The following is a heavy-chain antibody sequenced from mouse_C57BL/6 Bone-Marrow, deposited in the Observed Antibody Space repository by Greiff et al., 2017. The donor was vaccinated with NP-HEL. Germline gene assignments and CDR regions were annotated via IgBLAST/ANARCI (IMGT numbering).Heavy chain of an antibody. CDR1: GFNIKDYY. J-gene: IGHJ3*01. V-gene: IGHV14-1*01. D-gene: IGHD1-1*01. Sequence: VQLKQSGAELVRPGASVKLSCTASGFNIKDYYMHWVKQRPEQGLEWIGRIDPEDGGTEYAPKFHGKATMTADTSSNAAYLQLSSLPSEDTAVDYCTISVYYYAWFAYWGQGTLVTVSA. CDR3: TISVYYYAWFAY. CDR2: IDPEDGGT.